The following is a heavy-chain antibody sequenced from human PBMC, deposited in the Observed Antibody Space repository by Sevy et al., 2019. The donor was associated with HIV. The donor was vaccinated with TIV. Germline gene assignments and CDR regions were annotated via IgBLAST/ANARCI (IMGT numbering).Heavy chain of an antibody. CDR1: GGSISSGGYS. J-gene: IGHJ4*02. D-gene: IGHD3-10*01. V-gene: IGHV4-30-2*01. CDR3: ARITPLWKAIDY. CDR2: IYHSWST. Sequence: SETLSLTCAVSGGSISSGGYSWSWIRQPPGKGLEWIGYIYHSWSTYYNPSLKSRVTISVDRSKNQFSLKLSSVTAADTAVYYCARITPLWKAIDYWGQGTLVTVSS.